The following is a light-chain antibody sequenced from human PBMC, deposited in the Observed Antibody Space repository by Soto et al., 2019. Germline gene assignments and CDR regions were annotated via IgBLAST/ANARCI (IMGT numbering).Light chain of an antibody. CDR2: TVS. CDR1: QSLFDSDDGNTY. J-gene: IGKJ2*01. V-gene: IGKV2-40*01. CDR3: MERIEFASYT. Sequence: DIVMTQTPLSLPVTPGEPASISCRSSQSLFDSDDGNTYLDWYLQKPGQSPQLLIYTVSYRASGVPDWFSGGGSGTDFTLKISRVEVGDVGGYYCMERIEFASYTFGQGTKLEIK.